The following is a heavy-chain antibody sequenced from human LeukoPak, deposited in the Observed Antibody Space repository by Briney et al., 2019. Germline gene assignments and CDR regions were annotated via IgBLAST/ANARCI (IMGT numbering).Heavy chain of an antibody. CDR3: ASSNHCSGGSCYSDY. V-gene: IGHV4-61*02. CDR1: GYSISSGYY. D-gene: IGHD2-15*01. CDR2: IYTSGST. J-gene: IGHJ4*02. Sequence: SETLSLTCTVSGYSISSGYYWGWIRQPAGKGLEWIGRIYTSGSTNYNPSLKSRVTISVDTSKNQFSLKLSSVTAADTAVYYCASSNHCSGGSCYSDYWGQGTLVTVSS.